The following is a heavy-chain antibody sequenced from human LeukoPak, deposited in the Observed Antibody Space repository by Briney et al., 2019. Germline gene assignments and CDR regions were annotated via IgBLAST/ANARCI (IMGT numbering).Heavy chain of an antibody. CDR1: GFTFSSYS. V-gene: IGHV3-7*01. Sequence: GGSLRLSCAASGFTFSSYSMNWVRQAPGKGLEWVANIRGDGGETYFVDSVEGRFIISRDNFKNSLYLQMSNLRAEDTAVYYCARWGYISGWYYLDSWGQGTLVTVSS. D-gene: IGHD6-19*01. CDR3: ARWGYISGWYYLDS. CDR2: IRGDGGET. J-gene: IGHJ4*02.